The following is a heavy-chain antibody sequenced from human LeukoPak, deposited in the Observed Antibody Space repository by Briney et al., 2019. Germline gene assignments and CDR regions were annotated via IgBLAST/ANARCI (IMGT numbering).Heavy chain of an antibody. Sequence: GGSLRLSCAASGFTFDDYAMHWVRQGPGKGLEWVSSISWDSVGIDYGDSAKGRFTISRDNSKNTLYLQMDSLRAEDTAVYYCARDGGKWELLFGYWGQGTLVTVSS. CDR1: GFTFDDYA. J-gene: IGHJ4*02. CDR3: ARDGGKWELLFGY. V-gene: IGHV3-9*01. D-gene: IGHD1-26*01. CDR2: ISWDSVGI.